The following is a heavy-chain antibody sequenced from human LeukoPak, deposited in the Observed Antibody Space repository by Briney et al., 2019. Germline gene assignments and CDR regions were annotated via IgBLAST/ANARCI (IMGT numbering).Heavy chain of an antibody. Sequence: GGSLRLSCAASGFTFSAYAMSWVRQAPGKGLEWVSAISRSGSSTDYADPVKGRFTISRDNSKNTLYLQMNSLRPEDTAVYYCGKGGDILTGYYLYWYFDLWGRGTLVTVCS. CDR1: GFTFSAYA. CDR2: ISRSGSST. CDR3: GKGGDILTGYYLYWYFDL. D-gene: IGHD3-9*01. V-gene: IGHV3-23*01. J-gene: IGHJ2*01.